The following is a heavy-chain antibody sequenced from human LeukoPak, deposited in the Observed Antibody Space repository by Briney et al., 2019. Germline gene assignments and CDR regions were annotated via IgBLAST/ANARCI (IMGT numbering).Heavy chain of an antibody. J-gene: IGHJ6*02. D-gene: IGHD2-8*01. Sequence: SETLSLTCAVYGGSFSGYYWSWIRQPPGKGLEWIGEINHSGSTNYNPSLKNRVTISVDTSKNQFSLKLSSVTAADTAVYYCASTPGRYYYYGMDVWGQGTTVTVSS. CDR3: ASTPGRYYYYGMDV. CDR1: GGSFSGYY. CDR2: INHSGST. V-gene: IGHV4-34*01.